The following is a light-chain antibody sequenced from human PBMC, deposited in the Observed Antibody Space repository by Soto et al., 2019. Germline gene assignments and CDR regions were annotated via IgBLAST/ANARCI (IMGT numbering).Light chain of an antibody. V-gene: IGLV2-8*01. CDR3: SSYTSTTTR. J-gene: IGLJ2*01. CDR2: EVS. Sequence: QSVLTQPPSASGSPGQSVTISCTGTSSDVGGYNYVSWYQHHPGKGPKLMIYEVSKRPSGVPDRFSGSKSGNTASLTVSGLQEEDEADYYCSSYTSTTTRFGGGTKLTVL. CDR1: SSDVGGYNY.